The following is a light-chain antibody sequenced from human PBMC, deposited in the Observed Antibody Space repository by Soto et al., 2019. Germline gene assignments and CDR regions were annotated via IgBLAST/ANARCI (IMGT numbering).Light chain of an antibody. CDR3: GAWDGRLSVVL. J-gene: IGLJ2*01. CDR2: DSD. Sequence: QSVLTQPPSVSAAPGQKVTISCSGSSANIGGNYVSWYQHIPGTAPKLVIYDSDKRPSEIPDRFSGSKSGTSATLDITGLXXXXXXXYXCGAWDGRLSVVLFGGGTKLTVX. V-gene: IGLV1-51*01. CDR1: SANIGGNY.